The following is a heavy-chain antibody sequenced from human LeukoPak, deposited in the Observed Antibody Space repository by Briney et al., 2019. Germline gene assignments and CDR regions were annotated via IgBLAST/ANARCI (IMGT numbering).Heavy chain of an antibody. J-gene: IGHJ4*02. CDR1: GLTFSSYS. D-gene: IGHD3-22*01. CDR3: AKEGTMIVAVPFDY. V-gene: IGHV3-23*01. Sequence: GGSLRLSCAASGLTFSSYSMNWVRQAPGKGLEWVSAISGSGGSTYYADSVKGRFTISRDNSKNTLYLQMNSLRAEDTAVYYCAKEGTMIVAVPFDYWGQGTLVTVSS. CDR2: ISGSGGST.